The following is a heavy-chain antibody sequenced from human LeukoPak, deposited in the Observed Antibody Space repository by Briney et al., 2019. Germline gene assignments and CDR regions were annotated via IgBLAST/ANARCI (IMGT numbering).Heavy chain of an antibody. Sequence: GRSLRLSCAASGFTFSSYGMHWVRRAPGKRLEWVAIIWSDESNKYYADSVKGRFTISRDNSKNTLYLQMNSLRAEDTAVYYCARDRSTVIAVAGTLDYWGQGTLVTVSS. V-gene: IGHV3-33*01. CDR3: ARDRSTVIAVAGTLDY. J-gene: IGHJ4*02. CDR1: GFTFSSYG. D-gene: IGHD6-19*01. CDR2: IWSDESNK.